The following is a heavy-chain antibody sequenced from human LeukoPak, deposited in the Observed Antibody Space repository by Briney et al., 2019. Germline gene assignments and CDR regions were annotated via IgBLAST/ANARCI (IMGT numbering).Heavy chain of an antibody. Sequence: GASVKVSCKASGGTFSSYAISWVRQAPGQGLEWMGGIIPIFGTANYAQKFQGRVTITADESTSTAYMELSSLRSEDTAVYYCAKVGLAAAEQDYWGQGTLVTVSS. D-gene: IGHD6-13*01. J-gene: IGHJ4*02. CDR2: IIPIFGTA. CDR3: AKVGLAAAEQDY. V-gene: IGHV1-69*13. CDR1: GGTFSSYA.